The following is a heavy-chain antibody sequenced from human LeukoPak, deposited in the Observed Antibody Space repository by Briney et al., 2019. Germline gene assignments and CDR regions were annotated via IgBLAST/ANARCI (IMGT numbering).Heavy chain of an antibody. V-gene: IGHV3-11*01. Sequence: GGSLRLSCAASGFTFSDYYMSWIRQAPGKGLEWVSYISSSGSTIYYADSVKGRFTISRDNAKNSLYLQMNSLRAEDTAVYYCARRAVGNSHYYSMDVWGKGTTVTVSS. D-gene: IGHD6-19*01. J-gene: IGHJ6*03. CDR3: ARRAVGNSHYYSMDV. CDR2: ISSSGSTI. CDR1: GFTFSDYY.